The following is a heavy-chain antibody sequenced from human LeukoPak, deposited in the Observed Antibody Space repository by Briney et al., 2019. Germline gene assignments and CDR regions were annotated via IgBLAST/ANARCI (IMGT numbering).Heavy chain of an antibody. Sequence: SETLSLTCTVSGYSISSGYHWGWLRQPPGKGLEWVGSIDQSGTTYYSPSLKSRVTISIDTSKNQFSLKLYSVTAADTAVYFCARGGESTKTDKNDYWGQGTLVTVSS. V-gene: IGHV4-38-2*02. D-gene: IGHD3-16*01. CDR1: GYSISSGYH. J-gene: IGHJ4*02. CDR3: ARGGESTKTDKNDY. CDR2: IDQSGTT.